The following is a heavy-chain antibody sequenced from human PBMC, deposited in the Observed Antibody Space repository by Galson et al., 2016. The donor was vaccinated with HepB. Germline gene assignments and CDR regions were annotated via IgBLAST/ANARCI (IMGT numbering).Heavy chain of an antibody. Sequence: LRLSCAASAFPVSGTYMTWVRQSPGKGLEWVSLIYSGGITYYADSVKGKFSISRDISKNLLYLQMNSLRAEDTAVYYCARVTPPCWFDPWGQGTLVTVSS. J-gene: IGHJ5*02. CDR2: IYSGGIT. V-gene: IGHV3-66*01. CDR1: AFPVSGTY. CDR3: ARVTPPCWFDP.